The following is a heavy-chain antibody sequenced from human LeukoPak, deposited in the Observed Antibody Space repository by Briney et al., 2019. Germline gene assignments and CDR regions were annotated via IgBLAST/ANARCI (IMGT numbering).Heavy chain of an antibody. D-gene: IGHD3-16*01. CDR3: ARGGGLDV. Sequence: GGSLRLSCAASGFTFSSYWMNWARQAPGKGLEWVASINHNGNVNYYVDSVKGRFTISRDNAKNSLYLQMSNLRAEDTAVYFCARGGGLDVRGQGATVTISS. CDR2: INHNGNVN. V-gene: IGHV3-7*03. CDR1: GFTFSSYW. J-gene: IGHJ6*02.